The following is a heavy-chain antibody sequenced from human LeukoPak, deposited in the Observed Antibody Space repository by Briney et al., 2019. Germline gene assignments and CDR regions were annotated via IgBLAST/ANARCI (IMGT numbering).Heavy chain of an antibody. CDR3: AKDVSSSWYYFDY. Sequence: PGGSLRLSCAASGFTFDDYAMHWVRQAPGKGLEWVSGISWNSGSIGYADSVKGRFTISRDNAKNSLYLQMNSLRAEDTALYYCAKDVSSSWYYFDYWAREPWSPSPQ. CDR1: GFTFDDYA. CDR2: ISWNSGSI. J-gene: IGHJ4*02. V-gene: IGHV3-9*01. D-gene: IGHD6-13*01.